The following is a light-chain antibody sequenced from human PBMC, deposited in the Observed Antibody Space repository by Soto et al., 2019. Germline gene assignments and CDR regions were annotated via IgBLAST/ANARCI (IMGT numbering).Light chain of an antibody. CDR2: KAS. Sequence: DIQMTQSPSTLSGSVGDRDTITCRASQTISSWLAWYQQKPGKAPKLLIYKASTLKSGVPSRFSGSGSGTEFTLTISSLQPDDFATYYCQHYNSYSEAFGLGTKVDIK. V-gene: IGKV1-5*03. CDR3: QHYNSYSEA. J-gene: IGKJ1*01. CDR1: QTISSW.